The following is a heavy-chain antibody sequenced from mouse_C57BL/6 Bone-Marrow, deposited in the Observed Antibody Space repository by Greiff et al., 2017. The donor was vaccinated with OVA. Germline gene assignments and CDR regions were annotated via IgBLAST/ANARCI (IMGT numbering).Heavy chain of an antibody. CDR1: GYSITSGYY. Sequence: EVKLQESGPGLVKPSQSLSLTCSVTGYSITSGYYWNWIRQFPGNKLEWMGYISYDGSNNYNPSLKNRISITRDTSKNQFFLKLNSVTTEDTATYYCAREDPGWFAYWGQGTLVTVSA. CDR3: AREDPGWFAY. V-gene: IGHV3-6*01. J-gene: IGHJ3*01. CDR2: ISYDGSN.